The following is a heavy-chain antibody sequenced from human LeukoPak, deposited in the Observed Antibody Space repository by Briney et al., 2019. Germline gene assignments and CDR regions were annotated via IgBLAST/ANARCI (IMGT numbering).Heavy chain of an antibody. Sequence: SETLSLTCAVYGGSFSGYYWSWIRQPPGKGLEWIGEINHSGSTNYNPSLKSRVTISVDTSKNQFSLKPSSVTAADTAVYYCARGRSVVRGVRAYYYFDYWGQGTLVTVSS. J-gene: IGHJ4*02. CDR1: GGSFSGYY. V-gene: IGHV4-34*01. CDR2: INHSGST. CDR3: ARGRSVVRGVRAYYYFDY. D-gene: IGHD3-10*01.